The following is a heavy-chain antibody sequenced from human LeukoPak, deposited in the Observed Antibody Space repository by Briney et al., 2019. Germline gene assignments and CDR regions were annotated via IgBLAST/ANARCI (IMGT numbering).Heavy chain of an antibody. CDR3: ARGGGRGDYNERYYFDY. J-gene: IGHJ4*02. D-gene: IGHD3-22*01. CDR2: IKQDGSEK. V-gene: IGHV3-7*01. CDR1: GFTFSSYW. Sequence: WGSLRLSCAASGFTFSSYWMSWVRQAPGKGLEWVANIKQDGSEKYYVDSVKGRFTISRDNAKNSLHLQMNSLTAEDTAVYYCARGGGRGDYNERYYFDYWGQGTLVTVSS.